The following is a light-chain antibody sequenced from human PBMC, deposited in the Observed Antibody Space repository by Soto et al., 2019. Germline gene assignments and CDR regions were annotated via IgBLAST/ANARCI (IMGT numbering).Light chain of an antibody. CDR1: QSISAW. V-gene: IGKV1-5*03. J-gene: IGKJ2*01. Sequence: DIQMTQSPSTLSASVGDRVTITCRASQSISAWVAWYQQKPGKAPKLLIYKESTLQTGVPSRFSGSGSGTEFTLTISSLQPDDFATYYCQQYSSYSYTFGRGTKLEIK. CDR3: QQYSSYSYT. CDR2: KES.